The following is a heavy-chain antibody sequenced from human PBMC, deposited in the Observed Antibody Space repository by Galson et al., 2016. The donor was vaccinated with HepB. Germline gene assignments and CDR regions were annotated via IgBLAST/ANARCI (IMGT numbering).Heavy chain of an antibody. D-gene: IGHD6-13*01. CDR1: GFRFSDYN. V-gene: IGHV3-13*04. CDR3: ARIARGSSYTLGYFDL. Sequence: SLRLSCAASGFRFSDYNMNWVRQAPGTGLEWVAAIGTLHDSFFPDSVQGRFSISRENVKNSLYLQLNRLRAGDTAVYYCARIARGSSYTLGYFDLWGRGTLVTVSS. J-gene: IGHJ2*01. CDR2: IGTLHDS.